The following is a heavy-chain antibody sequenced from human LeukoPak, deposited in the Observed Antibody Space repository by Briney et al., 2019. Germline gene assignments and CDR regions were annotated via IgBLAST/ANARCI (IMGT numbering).Heavy chain of an antibody. Sequence: ASVKVSCKASGYTFTSYDINWVRQATGQGLEWMGWMNPNSGNTGYAQKFQGRVTMTRNTSISTAYMELSSLRSEDTAVYYCAKGDLNHGYDAFDIWGQGTMVTVSS. J-gene: IGHJ3*02. CDR1: GYTFTSYD. D-gene: IGHD5-18*01. V-gene: IGHV1-8*01. CDR2: MNPNSGNT. CDR3: AKGDLNHGYDAFDI.